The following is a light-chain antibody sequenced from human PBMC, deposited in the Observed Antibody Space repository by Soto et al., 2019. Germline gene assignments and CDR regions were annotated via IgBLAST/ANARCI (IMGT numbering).Light chain of an antibody. V-gene: IGKV1-5*03. CDR2: KAS. J-gene: IGKJ1*01. CDR3: QQYHIHST. Sequence: DIQMTQSPSTLSASVGDRVTITCRASESINIWLAWFQQKPGKAPKLLISKASTLESGVPSRFSGSGSGTEFTLTISSLQPDDLATYHCQQYHIHSTFGQGTKVDIK. CDR1: ESINIW.